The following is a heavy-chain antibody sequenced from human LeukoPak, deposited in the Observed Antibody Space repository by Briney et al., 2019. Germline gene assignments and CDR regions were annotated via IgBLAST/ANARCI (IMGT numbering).Heavy chain of an antibody. J-gene: IGHJ4*02. Sequence: SETLSLTCTVSGDSISSYDWTWIRQPPGKGLEWIGFIYTSGGTNYIPSLKGRVTISIDTSKNQFSLKLSSLTAADSAVYYCARLTRLSTSPDRYYLDYWGQGTLVTVSS. CDR2: IYTSGGT. V-gene: IGHV4-4*09. D-gene: IGHD6-6*01. CDR1: GDSISSYD. CDR3: ARLTRLSTSPDRYYLDY.